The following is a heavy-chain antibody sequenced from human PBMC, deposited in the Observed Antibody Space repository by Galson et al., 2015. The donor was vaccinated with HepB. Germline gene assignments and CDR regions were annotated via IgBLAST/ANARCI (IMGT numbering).Heavy chain of an antibody. CDR1: GSSFRSYG. Sequence: SVKVSCKASGSSFRSYGFSWVRQAPGQGLEWMGWISVDNTNTNFAQKFLGRVTLTTDTSTTTAYMELRGLRSDDTAVYYCARNWFSSDSDTIYSYYHALDVWGQGTTVTVSS. D-gene: IGHD6-19*01. J-gene: IGHJ6*02. CDR2: ISVDNTNT. V-gene: IGHV1-18*01. CDR3: ARNWFSSDSDTIYSYYHALDV.